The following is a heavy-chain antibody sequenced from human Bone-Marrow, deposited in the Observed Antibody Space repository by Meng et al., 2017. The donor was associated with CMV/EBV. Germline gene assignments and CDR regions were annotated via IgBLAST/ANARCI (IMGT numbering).Heavy chain of an antibody. CDR1: GFTFSNYW. J-gene: IGHJ3*02. CDR3: ARVEVTGTTSQTDDAFDI. D-gene: IGHD1-20*01. Sequence: GESLKISCVASGFTFSNYWMNWVRQAPGKGLEWVANIKQDGSEKYYVDSVKGRFTISRDNAKNSLYLQMNSLRAEDTAVYYCARVEVTGTTSQTDDAFDIWGQGTMVTVSS. V-gene: IGHV3-7*01. CDR2: IKQDGSEK.